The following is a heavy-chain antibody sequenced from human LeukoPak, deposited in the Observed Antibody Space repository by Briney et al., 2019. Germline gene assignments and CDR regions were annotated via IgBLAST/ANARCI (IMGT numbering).Heavy chain of an antibody. CDR1: GFTFSSYA. CDR2: ISYDGSNK. CDR3: ARDRGRITMVRGVEEIEDY. J-gene: IGHJ4*02. Sequence: GGSLRLSCAASGFTFSSYAMHWVRQAPGKGLEWVAVISYDGSNKYYADSVKGRFTISRDNSKNTLYLQMNSLRAEDTAVYYCARDRGRITMVRGVEEIEDYWGQGTLVTVSS. D-gene: IGHD3-10*01. V-gene: IGHV3-30-3*01.